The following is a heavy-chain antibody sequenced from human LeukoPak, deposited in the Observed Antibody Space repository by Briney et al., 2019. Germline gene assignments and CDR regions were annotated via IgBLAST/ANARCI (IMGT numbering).Heavy chain of an antibody. Sequence: GGSLRLSCAGSGFTFSSYAMSWVRQAPGKGLEWVSVISASGGSTFYADSVKGRFTISRDNSKNTLYLQMSGLRAEDTAIYYCAKEKSDVGDHDCYFDYWGQGTLLTVSS. D-gene: IGHD4-17*01. CDR2: ISASGGST. V-gene: IGHV3-23*01. CDR1: GFTFSSYA. CDR3: AKEKSDVGDHDCYFDY. J-gene: IGHJ4*01.